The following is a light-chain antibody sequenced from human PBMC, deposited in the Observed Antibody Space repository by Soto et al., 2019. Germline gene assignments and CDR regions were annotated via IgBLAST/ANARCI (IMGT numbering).Light chain of an antibody. V-gene: IGKV4-1*01. Sequence: DIVMTQSPDSLAVSLGERATINCKSSQSVLYSSNNKNYLAWYQQKPGQPPQLLIYWASTRESGVPDRFSGSGSGTDFTLTISSLQAEDVAVYYCQQYYSTPPITFGQGTLLEI. J-gene: IGKJ5*01. CDR2: WAS. CDR1: QSVLYSSNNKNY. CDR3: QQYYSTPPIT.